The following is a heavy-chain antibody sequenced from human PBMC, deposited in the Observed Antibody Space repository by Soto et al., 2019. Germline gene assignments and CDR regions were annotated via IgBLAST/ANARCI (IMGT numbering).Heavy chain of an antibody. Sequence: QVQLVQSGAEEKKPGASVKVSCKASGYTFISYAMHWVRQAPGQRLEWMGWINPGNGNTKYSQKFQGRVTITRDTSASTAYMELSSLRSEDTAVYYCARDITVTSGGYYYGMDVWGQGTTVTVSS. CDR2: INPGNGNT. CDR3: ARDITVTSGGYYYGMDV. J-gene: IGHJ6*02. D-gene: IGHD4-17*01. CDR1: GYTFISYA. V-gene: IGHV1-3*05.